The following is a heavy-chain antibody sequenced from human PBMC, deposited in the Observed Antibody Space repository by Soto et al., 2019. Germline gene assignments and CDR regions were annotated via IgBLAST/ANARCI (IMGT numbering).Heavy chain of an antibody. Sequence: GSLRLSCTASGFTFGDDSLSGFRQAPGKGLEWVGFIRSKVYGGTTENAASVKGRFTISRDDSKSIAYLQMNSLKPEDTAVYYCTRGGSGYDLRNWFDPWGQGTLVTVSS. J-gene: IGHJ5*02. CDR3: TRGGSGYDLRNWFDP. D-gene: IGHD5-12*01. CDR1: GFTFGDDS. CDR2: IRSKVYGGTT. V-gene: IGHV3-49*03.